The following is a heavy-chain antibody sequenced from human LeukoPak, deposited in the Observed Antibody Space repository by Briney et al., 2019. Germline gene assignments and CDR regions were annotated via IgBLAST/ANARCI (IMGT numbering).Heavy chain of an antibody. V-gene: IGHV3-72*01. CDR2: IRKKVNSYTT. CDR1: GFTFSDHY. CDR3: ARDRPVAGYYLFDY. D-gene: IGHD3-9*01. J-gene: IGHJ4*02. Sequence: GGSLRLSCAASGFTFSDHYMDWVRQAPGKGLEWVGRIRKKVNSYTTEYAATVKGRLTISRDDSKNSLYLQMNSLRAEDTAVYYCARDRPVAGYYLFDYWGQGTLVTVSS.